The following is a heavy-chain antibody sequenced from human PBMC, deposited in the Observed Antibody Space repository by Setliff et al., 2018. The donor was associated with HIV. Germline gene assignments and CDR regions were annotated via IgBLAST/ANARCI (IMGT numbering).Heavy chain of an antibody. CDR2: IFYSGST. V-gene: IGHV4-59*01. Sequence: SETLSLTCTVSGGSMNNYYWSWIRQPPGKGLEWIGYIFYSGSTNYNPSLKSRVTISVDTSKNQFPLKLSSVTAADTAVYYCARVPFTTGFDYWGQGILVTVSS. D-gene: IGHD3-3*01. CDR3: ARVPFTTGFDY. CDR1: GGSMNNYY. J-gene: IGHJ4*02.